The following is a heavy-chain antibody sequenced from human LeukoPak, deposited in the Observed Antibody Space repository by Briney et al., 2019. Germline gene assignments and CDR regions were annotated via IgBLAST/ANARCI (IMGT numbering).Heavy chain of an antibody. J-gene: IGHJ3*02. D-gene: IGHD3-3*01. Sequence: GGSLRLSCAASGFTFSSYAMSWVRQAPGKGLEWVSAISGSGGSTYYADSVKGRFTISRDNSKNTLYLQMNSLRAEDTAVYYCARHYDFWSGTHAFDIWGQGTMVTVSS. V-gene: IGHV3-23*01. CDR2: ISGSGGST. CDR1: GFTFSSYA. CDR3: ARHYDFWSGTHAFDI.